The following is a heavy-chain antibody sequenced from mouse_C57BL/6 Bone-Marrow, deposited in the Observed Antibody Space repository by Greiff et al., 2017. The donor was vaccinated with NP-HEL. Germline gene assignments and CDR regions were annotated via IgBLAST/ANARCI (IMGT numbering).Heavy chain of an antibody. CDR2: IYPGDGDT. CDR1: GYAFSSSW. V-gene: IGHV1-82*01. CDR3: VHLDYELYYFDY. J-gene: IGHJ2*01. D-gene: IGHD2-4*01. Sequence: QVQLQQSGPELVKPGASVKISCKASGYAFSSSWMNWVKQRPGKGLEWIGRIYPGDGDTYYNGKFKGKATLTADQSSSTAYMKLSSLTSEDSAVYFCVHLDYELYYFDYWGQGTPLTVSS.